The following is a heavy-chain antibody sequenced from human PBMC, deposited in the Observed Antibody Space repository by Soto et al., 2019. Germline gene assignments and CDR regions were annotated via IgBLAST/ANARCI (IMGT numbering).Heavy chain of an antibody. J-gene: IGHJ6*02. CDR3: ARDRGIGEGVGASNASYYYYGMDV. D-gene: IGHD1-26*01. CDR1: GYAFTGYY. V-gene: IGHV1-2*04. CDR2: INPNSGGT. Sequence: GASVKVSSKASGYAFTGYYMHWVRQDPGQGLEWMGWINPNSGGTNYAQKFQGWVTMTRDTSISTAYMELSRLRSDDTAVYYCARDRGIGEGVGASNASYYYYGMDVWGQGTTVTVSS.